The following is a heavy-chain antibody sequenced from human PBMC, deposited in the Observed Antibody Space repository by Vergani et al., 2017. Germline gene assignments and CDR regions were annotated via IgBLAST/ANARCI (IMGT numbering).Heavy chain of an antibody. CDR2: IYWDDDK. Sequence: QITLKESGPTLVKPTQTLTLTCTFSGFSLSTSGVGVGWIRQPPGKALEWLALIYWDDDKRYSPSLKSRLTITKDTSKNQVVLTMTNMDPVDTATYYCAHHTDYDFWSGYYSLRVGYFDLWGRGTLVTVSS. V-gene: IGHV2-5*02. J-gene: IGHJ2*01. CDR3: AHHTDYDFWSGYYSLRVGYFDL. CDR1: GFSLSTSGVG. D-gene: IGHD3-3*01.